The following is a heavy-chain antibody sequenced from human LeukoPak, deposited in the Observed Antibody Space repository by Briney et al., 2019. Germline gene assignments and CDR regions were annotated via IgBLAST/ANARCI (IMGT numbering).Heavy chain of an antibody. V-gene: IGHV1-2*04. D-gene: IGHD6-13*01. J-gene: IGHJ4*02. CDR2: INPNSGGT. CDR1: GYTFTGYY. Sequence: ASVKLSCKASGYTFTGYYMHWVRQAPGQGLEWMGWINPNSGGTNYAQKFQGWVTMTRDTSISTAYMELSRLRSDDTAVYYCARDSAIELQQYSSSWYSFDYWGQGTLVTVSS. CDR3: ARDSAIELQQYSSSWYSFDY.